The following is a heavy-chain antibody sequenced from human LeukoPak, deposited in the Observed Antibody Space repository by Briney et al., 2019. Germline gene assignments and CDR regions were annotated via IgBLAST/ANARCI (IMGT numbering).Heavy chain of an antibody. D-gene: IGHD2-2*01. CDR3: ARVVGCSSTSCYRNWFDP. Sequence: SETLSLTCAVSGYSISSGYYWGWIRQPPGKGLEWIGSIYHSGSTYYNPSLKSRVTISVDTSKNQFSLKLSSVTAAGTAVYYCARVVGCSSTSCYRNWFDPWGQGTLVTVSS. J-gene: IGHJ5*02. CDR2: IYHSGST. CDR1: GYSISSGYY. V-gene: IGHV4-38-2*01.